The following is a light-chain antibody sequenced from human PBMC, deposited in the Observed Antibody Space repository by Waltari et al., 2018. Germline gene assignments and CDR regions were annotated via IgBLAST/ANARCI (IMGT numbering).Light chain of an antibody. CDR2: DAS. CDR1: QSISRF. Sequence: EIMLTQSPGTLSLSPGERATLSCRASQSISRFLAWYQQKPGQAPRLLIYDASTRAIGIPDRFSGSGSGTDFSLTINRLEPEDIAVYYCQKYGSLPATFGQGTKVEIK. J-gene: IGKJ1*01. CDR3: QKYGSLPAT. V-gene: IGKV3-20*01.